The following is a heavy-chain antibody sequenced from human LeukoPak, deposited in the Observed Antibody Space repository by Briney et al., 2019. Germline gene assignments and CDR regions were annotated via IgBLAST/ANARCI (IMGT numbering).Heavy chain of an antibody. V-gene: IGHV4-59*05. D-gene: IGHD6-13*01. J-gene: IGHJ4*02. CDR1: GGSISSYY. Sequence: SETLSLTCTVSGGSISSYYWSWIRQPAGKGLEWIGSIYYSGSTYYNPSLKSRVTISVDTSKNQFSLKLSSVTAADTAVYYCARIAAAGTAGGDYWGQGTLVTVSS. CDR2: IYYSGST. CDR3: ARIAAAGTAGGDY.